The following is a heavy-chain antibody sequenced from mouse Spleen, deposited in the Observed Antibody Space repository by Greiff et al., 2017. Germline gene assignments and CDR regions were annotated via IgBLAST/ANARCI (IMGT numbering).Heavy chain of an antibody. V-gene: IGHV1-81*01. Sequence: QVQLKESGAELARPGASVKLSCKASGYTFTSYGISWVKQRTGQGLEWIGEIYPRSGNTYYNEKFKGKATLTADKSSSTAYMELRSLTSEDSAVYFCAHAYYSNYWYFDVWGTGTTVTVSS. J-gene: IGHJ1*03. CDR3: AHAYYSNYWYFDV. CDR2: IYPRSGNT. D-gene: IGHD2-5*01. CDR1: GYTFTSYG.